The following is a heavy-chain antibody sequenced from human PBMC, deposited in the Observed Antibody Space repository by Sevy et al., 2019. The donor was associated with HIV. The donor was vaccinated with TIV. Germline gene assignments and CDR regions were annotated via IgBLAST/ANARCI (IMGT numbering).Heavy chain of an antibody. J-gene: IGHJ4*02. V-gene: IGHV1-69*13. CDR3: ARGISGYDSYASNFDY. Sequence: ASVKVSCKASGGTFSSYAISWVRQAPGQGLEWMGGIIPIFGTANYGQKFQGRVTITADESTSTAYMELSSLRSEDTAVYYCARGISGYDSYASNFDYWGQGTLVTVSS. D-gene: IGHD5-12*01. CDR1: GGTFSSYA. CDR2: IIPIFGTA.